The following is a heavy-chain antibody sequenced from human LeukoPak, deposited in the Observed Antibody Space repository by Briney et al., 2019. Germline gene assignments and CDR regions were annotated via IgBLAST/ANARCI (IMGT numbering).Heavy chain of an antibody. CDR3: AREPNPSGIAVAGLNLNNAFDI. Sequence: PSETLSLTCTVSGGSISSYYWSWIRQPPGKGLEWIGYIYYSGSTNYNPSLKSRVTISVETSKNQFSLKMSSVTAADTAVYYCAREPNPSGIAVAGLNLNNAFDIWGQGTMVTVSS. CDR2: IYYSGST. D-gene: IGHD6-19*01. J-gene: IGHJ3*02. CDR1: GGSISSYY. V-gene: IGHV4-59*01.